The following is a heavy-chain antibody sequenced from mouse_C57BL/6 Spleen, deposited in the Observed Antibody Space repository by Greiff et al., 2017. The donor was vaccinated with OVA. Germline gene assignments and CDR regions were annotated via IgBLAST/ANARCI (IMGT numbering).Heavy chain of an antibody. CDR2: IDPSDSYT. CDR3: ARRAGNYGNWGDY. Sequence: QVQLQQSGAELVMPGASVKLSCKASGYTFTSYWMHWVKQRPGQGLEWIGEIDPSDSYTNYNQKFKGKSTLTVDKSSSTAYMQLSSLTSEDSAVYYCARRAGNYGNWGDYWGQGTTLTVSS. J-gene: IGHJ2*01. D-gene: IGHD2-1*01. CDR1: GYTFTSYW. V-gene: IGHV1-69*01.